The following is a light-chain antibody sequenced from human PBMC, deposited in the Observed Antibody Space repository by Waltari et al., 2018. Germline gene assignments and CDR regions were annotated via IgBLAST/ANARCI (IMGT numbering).Light chain of an antibody. CDR1: SSDVGGYKY. J-gene: IGLJ2*01. CDR2: DVN. CDR3: SSYTSGSTLVI. Sequence: QSALTQPASVSGSPGQSTTISCTGTSSDVGGYKYVSWYQQYPGKAPKLMISDVNHRPSGVSDRFSGSKSGNTASLTISGLQAEDEADYYCSSYTSGSTLVIFGGGTKLTVL. V-gene: IGLV2-14*01.